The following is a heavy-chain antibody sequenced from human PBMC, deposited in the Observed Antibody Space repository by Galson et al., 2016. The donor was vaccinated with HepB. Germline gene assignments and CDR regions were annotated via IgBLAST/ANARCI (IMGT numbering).Heavy chain of an antibody. D-gene: IGHD5-12*01. CDR2: ISYDGGNR. CDR3: ARVPGFS. Sequence: SLRLSCAASGFTFSTYFMNWVRQAPGKGLEWVAVISYDGGNRFYADSVKGRFIVSRDSSKNTLYLQMNSLRAEDTAVYYCARVPGFSWGQGTLVTVSS. CDR1: GFTFSTYF. V-gene: IGHV3-30*14. J-gene: IGHJ5*02.